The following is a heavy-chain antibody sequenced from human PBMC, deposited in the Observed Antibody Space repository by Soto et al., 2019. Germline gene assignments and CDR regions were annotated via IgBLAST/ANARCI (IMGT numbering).Heavy chain of an antibody. CDR2: IIPIFGTA. Sequence: ASVKVSCKASGGTFSSYAISWVRQAPGHGLEWMGGIIPIFGTANYAQKFQGIVTITADESTSTAYMELRSLRSEDTAVYDCARGYYYDRSGYYYCFDYWGYGSLVTVSS. V-gene: IGHV1-69*13. CDR1: GGTFSSYA. CDR3: ARGYYYDRSGYYYCFDY. D-gene: IGHD3-22*01. J-gene: IGHJ4*01.